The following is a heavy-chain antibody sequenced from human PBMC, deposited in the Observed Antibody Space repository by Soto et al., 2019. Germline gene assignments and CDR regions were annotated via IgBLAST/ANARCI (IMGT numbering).Heavy chain of an antibody. J-gene: IGHJ4*02. Sequence: ASVKVSCMASVYTFTSYDINWVRQATGQVLEWMGWMNSNSGNTGYAQKFQGRVTMTRNTSISTAYMELSSPRSEDMAVYSCARAPLYSSGRVDYWGQRTLVAVSS. V-gene: IGHV1-8*01. CDR3: ARAPLYSSGRVDY. D-gene: IGHD3-22*01. CDR1: VYTFTSYD. CDR2: MNSNSGNT.